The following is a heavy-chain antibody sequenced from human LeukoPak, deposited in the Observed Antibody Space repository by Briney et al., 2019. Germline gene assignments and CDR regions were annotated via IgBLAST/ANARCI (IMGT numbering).Heavy chain of an antibody. CDR2: ISSSGSTI. Sequence: GGSLRLSCAASGFTFSSYWMSWVRQAPGKGLEWVSYISSSGSTIYYADSVKGRFTISRDNAKNSLYLQMNSLRAEDTAVYYCARDPYYDILTDDAFDIWGQGTMVTVSS. CDR1: GFTFSSYW. J-gene: IGHJ3*02. V-gene: IGHV3-48*04. CDR3: ARDPYYDILTDDAFDI. D-gene: IGHD3-9*01.